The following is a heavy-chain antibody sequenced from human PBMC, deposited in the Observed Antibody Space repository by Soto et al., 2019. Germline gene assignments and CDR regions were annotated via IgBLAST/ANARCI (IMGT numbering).Heavy chain of an antibody. V-gene: IGHV3-30*03. D-gene: IGHD5-12*01. CDR2: ISHDGNKE. J-gene: IGHJ4*02. CDR1: GFTFSNYG. CDR3: ARQGYSGYDAGY. Sequence: GGSLRLSCAASGFTFSNYGIHWVRQAPGKGLEWVAVISHDGNKEYYADSVKGRFTISRDNAKNSLYLQMNSLRAEYTAVYYCARQGYSGYDAGYWGQGTLVTVSS.